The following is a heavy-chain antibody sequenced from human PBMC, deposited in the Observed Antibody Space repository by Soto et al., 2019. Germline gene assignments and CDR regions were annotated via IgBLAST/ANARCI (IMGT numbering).Heavy chain of an antibody. CDR3: ARHLRSGLTYYGILTGYNWFDP. Sequence: PGESLKISCKGSGYSFTSYWISWVRQMPGKGLEWMGRIDPSDSYTNYSPSFQGHVTISADKSISTAYLQWSSLKASDTAMYYCARHLRSGLTYYGILTGYNWFDPWSQGTLVTVSS. D-gene: IGHD3-9*01. J-gene: IGHJ5*02. CDR1: GYSFTSYW. V-gene: IGHV5-10-1*01. CDR2: IDPSDSYT.